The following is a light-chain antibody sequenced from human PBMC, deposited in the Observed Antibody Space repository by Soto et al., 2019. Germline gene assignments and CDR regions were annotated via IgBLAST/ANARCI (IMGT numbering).Light chain of an antibody. CDR1: SSNIGTTYD. J-gene: IGLJ2*01. Sequence: QSVLTQPPSVSGAPGQRVTISCTGNSSNIGTTYDVHWYRHLPGAAPKLHIYDNTNRPSGVPDRFSGPKSGTSASLAITGLQAEDEAYYYCQSFDSSLSASIFGGGTKLTVL. CDR3: QSFDSSLSASI. V-gene: IGLV1-40*01. CDR2: DNT.